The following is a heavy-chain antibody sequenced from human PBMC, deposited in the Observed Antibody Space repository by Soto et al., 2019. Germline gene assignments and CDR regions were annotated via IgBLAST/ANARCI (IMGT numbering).Heavy chain of an antibody. CDR3: TRRGNGGMDV. V-gene: IGHV3-73*01. CDR2: VKNKADGHAT. J-gene: IGHJ6*02. D-gene: IGHD2-8*01. CDR1: GFTFRDSG. Sequence: EVQLVESGGGLVQPGGSLKLSCAASGFTFRDSGMHWVRQASGKGLEWVGRVKNKADGHATAYAASVKGRFTISRDDSKNTGYLQVNSLRTEDTAVYYGTRRGNGGMDVWGQGATVTVAS.